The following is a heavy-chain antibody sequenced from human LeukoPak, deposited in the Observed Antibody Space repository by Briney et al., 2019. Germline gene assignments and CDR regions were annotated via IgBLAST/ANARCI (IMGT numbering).Heavy chain of an antibody. D-gene: IGHD6-13*01. CDR2: IYYSGST. V-gene: IGHV4-59*01. J-gene: IGHJ6*03. CDR1: GGSISSYY. Sequence: SETLSLTCTVSGGSISSYYWSWIRQPPGKGLEWIGYIYYSGSTNYNPSLKSRVTISVDTSKNQFSLKLSSVTAADTAVYYCARVIVAAARRDYYYYYYMDVWGKGTTVTVSS. CDR3: ARVIVAAARRDYYYYYYMDV.